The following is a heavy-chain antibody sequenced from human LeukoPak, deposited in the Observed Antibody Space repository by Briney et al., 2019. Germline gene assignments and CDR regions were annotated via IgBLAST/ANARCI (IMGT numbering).Heavy chain of an antibody. Sequence: GASVKVSCKASGYTFTGYYIHWVRQAPGQGLEWMGWINPNSGGTNYAQKFQGRVTMTRDTSISTAYMELSRLRSDDTAVYYCARDRRELLGEYYFDYWGQGTLVTVSS. D-gene: IGHD1-26*01. CDR3: ARDRRELLGEYYFDY. J-gene: IGHJ4*02. V-gene: IGHV1-2*02. CDR1: GYTFTGYY. CDR2: INPNSGGT.